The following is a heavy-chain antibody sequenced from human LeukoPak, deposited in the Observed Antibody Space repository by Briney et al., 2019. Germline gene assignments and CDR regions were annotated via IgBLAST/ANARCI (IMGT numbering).Heavy chain of an antibody. CDR2: ISSSSSYI. V-gene: IGHV3-21*01. CDR1: GFTFSSHS. CDR3: ARDHSQGSGWDLDY. J-gene: IGHJ4*02. Sequence: GVSLRLSCAASGFTFSSHSMNWVRQAPGKGLEWVSSISSSSSYIYYADSVKGRFTISRDNAKNSLYLQMNSLRAEDTAVYYCARDHSQGSGWDLDYWGQGTLVTVSS. D-gene: IGHD6-19*01.